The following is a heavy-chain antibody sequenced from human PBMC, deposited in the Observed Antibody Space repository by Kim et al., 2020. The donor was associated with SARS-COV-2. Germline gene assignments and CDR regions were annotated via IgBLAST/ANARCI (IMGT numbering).Heavy chain of an antibody. CDR3: ARGGGFGEFDY. CDR2: T. Sequence: TYSEDSVKGRYTISRDNSKNTLHVQMNNRRAEDTAVYYCARGGGFGEFDYWGQGTLVTVSS. J-gene: IGHJ4*02. D-gene: IGHD3-10*01. V-gene: IGHV3-53*01.